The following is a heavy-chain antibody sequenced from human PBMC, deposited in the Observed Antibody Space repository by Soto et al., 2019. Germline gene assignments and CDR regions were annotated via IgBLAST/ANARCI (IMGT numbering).Heavy chain of an antibody. CDR3: ARGEGGRVVRYYYCMHV. Sequence: GGSLRLSCAASGFTFSSYGMHWVRQAPVKGLEWVAVIWYDGSNKYYADSVKGRFTISRDNSKNTLYLQMNSLRAEDTAVYYCARGEGGRVVRYYYCMHVSCPGTTVTGSS. CDR2: IWYDGSNK. CDR1: GFTFSSYG. J-gene: IGHJ6*02. V-gene: IGHV3-33*01. D-gene: IGHD2-21*01.